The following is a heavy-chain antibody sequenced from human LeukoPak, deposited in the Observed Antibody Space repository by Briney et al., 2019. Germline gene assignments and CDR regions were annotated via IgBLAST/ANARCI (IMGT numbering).Heavy chain of an antibody. Sequence: GGSLRLSCAASGFTVSSNYMNWVRQAPGKGLEWVSVIYSSGSTYYADSVKGRFTISRDNSKNTLYLQMNSLRAEDTAVYYCARDPIVVVTGFDYWGQGTLVTVSS. CDR3: ARDPIVVVTGFDY. CDR2: IYSSGST. CDR1: GFTVSSNY. V-gene: IGHV3-53*01. D-gene: IGHD2-21*02. J-gene: IGHJ4*02.